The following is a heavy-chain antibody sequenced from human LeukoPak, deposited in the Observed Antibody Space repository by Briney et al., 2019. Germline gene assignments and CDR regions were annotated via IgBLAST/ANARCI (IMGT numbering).Heavy chain of an antibody. V-gene: IGHV4-31*03. CDR3: ARLYCSGGSCQIDY. CDR1: GGSISSGGSY. CDR2: IYYSGST. Sequence: PSQTLSLTCTVSGGSISSGGSYWSWIRQHPGKGLEWIGYIYYSGSTYYNPSLKSRVTISVDTSKNQFSLKLSSVTAADTAVYYCARLYCSGGSCQIDYWGQGTLVTVSS. D-gene: IGHD2-15*01. J-gene: IGHJ4*02.